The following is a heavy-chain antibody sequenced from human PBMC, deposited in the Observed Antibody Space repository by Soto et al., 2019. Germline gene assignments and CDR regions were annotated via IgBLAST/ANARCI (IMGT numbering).Heavy chain of an antibody. CDR3: ARDLRFRGFYGMDV. V-gene: IGHV4-31*03. J-gene: IGHJ6*02. CDR2: IYYSGST. D-gene: IGHD3-10*01. CDR1: GGSISSGGYY. Sequence: QVQLQESGPGLVKPSQTLSLTCTDSGGSISSGGYYWSWIRQHPGKGLEWIGYIYYSGSTYYNPSLKSRVTISVDTSKNQFSLKLSSVTAADTAVYYCARDLRFRGFYGMDVWGQGTTVTVSS.